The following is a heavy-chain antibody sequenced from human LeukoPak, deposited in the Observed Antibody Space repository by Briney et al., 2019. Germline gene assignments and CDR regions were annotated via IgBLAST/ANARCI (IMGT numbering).Heavy chain of an antibody. CDR2: IYHSGST. Sequence: PSGTLSLTCAVSGGSISSSNWWSWIRQPPGKGLEWIGEIYHSGSTNYNPSLKSRVTISLDASKSQFYLKLNSVTAADTAVYYCARRVRSADYRLDYWGQGTLVTVSS. V-gene: IGHV4-4*02. D-gene: IGHD4-11*01. CDR1: GGSISSSNW. J-gene: IGHJ4*02. CDR3: ARRVRSADYRLDY.